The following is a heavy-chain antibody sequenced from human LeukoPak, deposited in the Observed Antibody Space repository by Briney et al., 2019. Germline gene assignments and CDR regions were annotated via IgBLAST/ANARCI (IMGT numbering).Heavy chain of an antibody. D-gene: IGHD3-9*01. CDR1: GDSVSSNNGA. CDR3: ARDVGTTGWHTFDY. J-gene: IGHJ4*02. Sequence: SQTLSLTCAISGDSVSSNNGAWNWIRQSPSRGLEWLGRTYYRSKWYNDYARSLISRITISPDTSKNQFSLQLYSVTPEDTAVYYCARDVGTTGWHTFDYWGQGTLVTVSS. CDR2: TYYRSKWYN. V-gene: IGHV6-1*01.